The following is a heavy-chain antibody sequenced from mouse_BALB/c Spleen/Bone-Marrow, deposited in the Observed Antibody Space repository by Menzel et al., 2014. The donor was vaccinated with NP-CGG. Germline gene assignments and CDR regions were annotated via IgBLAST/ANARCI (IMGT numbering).Heavy chain of an antibody. J-gene: IGHJ4*01. D-gene: IGHD2-4*01. CDR3: ARDRGITSMDH. CDR2: IWASGTT. V-gene: IGHV2-9*02. CDR1: GFSLTSYG. Sequence: VQLQQSGPGLVAPSQSLSITCTVSGFSLTSYGVYWVRQPPGKGLEWLGVIWASGTTNYNSALMSRLTISKDNSKSQVFLKMNSLQTDDTAMYYCARDRGITSMDHWGQGTSVTVSS.